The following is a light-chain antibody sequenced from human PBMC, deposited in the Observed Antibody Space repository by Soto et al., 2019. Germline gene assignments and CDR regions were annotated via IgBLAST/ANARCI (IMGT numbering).Light chain of an antibody. CDR1: QSVSSS. J-gene: IGKJ2*01. CDR3: QQRSNWRYT. V-gene: IGKV3-11*01. Sequence: EIVLTQSPATLSLSPGERATLSCRASQSVSSSLAWYQQKPGQAPRLLIHDASSRATGIPARFSGSGSGTDFTLTISSLEPEDFAVYYCQQRSNWRYTFGQGTKLEIK. CDR2: DAS.